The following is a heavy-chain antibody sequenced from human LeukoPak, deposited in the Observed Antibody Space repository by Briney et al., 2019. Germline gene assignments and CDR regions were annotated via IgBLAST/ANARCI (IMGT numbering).Heavy chain of an antibody. D-gene: IGHD2-15*01. CDR3: AIISGLIPPDFDY. J-gene: IGHJ4*02. Sequence: ASVKVSCKASGYTFTGYYMHWVRQAPGQGLEWMGWINPNSGGTNYVQKFQGRVTMTRDTSISTAYMELSRLRSDDTVVYYCAIISGLIPPDFDYWGQGTLVTVSS. CDR1: GYTFTGYY. V-gene: IGHV1-2*02. CDR2: INPNSGGT.